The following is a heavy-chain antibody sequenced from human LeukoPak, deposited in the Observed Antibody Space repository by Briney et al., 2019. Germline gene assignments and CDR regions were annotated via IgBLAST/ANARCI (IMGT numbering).Heavy chain of an antibody. CDR3: ARTLYVSAVPGGLDY. J-gene: IGHJ4*02. D-gene: IGHD3-10*02. CDR1: GYTFTGYY. V-gene: IGHV1-2*02. Sequence: APVKVSCKASGYTFTGYYLHWVRQAPGQGLEWMGWINPNSGGTNYAQKFQGRVTMTRDTSSSTVYMELSRLRSDDTAFYYCARTLYVSAVPGGLDYWGQGTLITVSS. CDR2: INPNSGGT.